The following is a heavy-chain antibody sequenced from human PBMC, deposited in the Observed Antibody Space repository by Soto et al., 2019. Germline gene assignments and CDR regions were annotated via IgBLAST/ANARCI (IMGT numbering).Heavy chain of an antibody. V-gene: IGHV4-34*01. CDR1: GGSLSGFC. J-gene: IGHJ4*02. CDR3: ARALKRGYSGYDPFDY. CDR2: IYDSGII. Sequence: SETLSLTCGVYGGSLSGFCWSWIRQSPGKGLEWIGEIYDSGIISYNPSLKSRVTISVDTSKNQFSLKLSSVTAADTAVYYCARALKRGYSGYDPFDYWGQGTLVTVSS. D-gene: IGHD5-12*01.